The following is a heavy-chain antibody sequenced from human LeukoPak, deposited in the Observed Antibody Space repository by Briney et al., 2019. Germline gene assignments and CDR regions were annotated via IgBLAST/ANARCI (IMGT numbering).Heavy chain of an antibody. J-gene: IGHJ4*02. CDR1: GGSFSGYY. V-gene: IGHV4-34*01. CDR3: ASRYSSSSFDY. D-gene: IGHD6-6*01. CDR2: INHSGST. Sequence: PSETLSLTCAVYGGSFSGYYWSWIRQPPGKGLEWIGEINHSGSTNYNPSLKSRVTISVDTSKNQFSLKLSSVTAADTAVYYCASRYSSSSFDYWGQGSLVTVSS.